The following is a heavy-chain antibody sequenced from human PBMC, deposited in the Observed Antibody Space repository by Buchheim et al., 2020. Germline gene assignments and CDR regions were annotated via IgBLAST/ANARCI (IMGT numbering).Heavy chain of an antibody. D-gene: IGHD6-6*01. V-gene: IGHV4-4*02. CDR3: ARDGYSSSSGFDY. Sequence: QVQLQESGPGLVKPSGTLSLTCAVSGGSISSSNWWNWVRQPPGKGLEWIGEVYPSGSTNYNPSLKSRVTISLDKSKNQFSLKVNSLTAADTAVYYCARDGYSSSSGFDYWGQGTL. CDR2: VYPSGST. CDR1: GGSISSSNW. J-gene: IGHJ4*02.